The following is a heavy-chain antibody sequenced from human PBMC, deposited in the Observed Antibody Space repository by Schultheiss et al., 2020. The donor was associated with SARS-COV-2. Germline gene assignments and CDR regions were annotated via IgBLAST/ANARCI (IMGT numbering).Heavy chain of an antibody. CDR1: GFTFSNAW. CDR2: IKSKTDGGTT. Sequence: GGSLRLSCAASGFTFSNAWMSWVRQAPGKGLEWVGRIKSKTDGGTTDYAAPVKGRFTISRDDSKNTLYLQMNSLKTEDTAVYYCTTDRQLPGAAILAFDIWGQGTMVTVSS. CDR3: TTDRQLPGAAILAFDI. J-gene: IGHJ3*02. D-gene: IGHD2-2*02. V-gene: IGHV3-15*01.